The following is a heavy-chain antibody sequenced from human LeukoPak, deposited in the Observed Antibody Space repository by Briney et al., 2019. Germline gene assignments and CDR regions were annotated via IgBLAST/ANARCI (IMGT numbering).Heavy chain of an antibody. D-gene: IGHD2-2*01. CDR2: IVPIFGTA. V-gene: IGHV1-69*13. Sequence: ASVKVSCKASGGTFSSYAISWVRQAPGQGLEWMGGIVPIFGTANYAQKLQGRVTITADESTSTAYMELSSLRSEDTAVYYCARENIVVVPAAMENYYYGMDVWGKGTTVTVSS. CDR3: ARENIVVVPAAMENYYYGMDV. CDR1: GGTFSSYA. J-gene: IGHJ6*04.